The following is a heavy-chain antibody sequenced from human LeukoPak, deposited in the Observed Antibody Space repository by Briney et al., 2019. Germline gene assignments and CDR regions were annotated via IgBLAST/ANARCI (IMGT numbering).Heavy chain of an antibody. D-gene: IGHD3/OR15-3a*01. CDR3: STWTDLYDY. Sequence: PGGSLTLSCAASGFTFSNAWMSWVRQAPGKGLDWVGRIRSKTDGGTADHAASVKGRFTISRDDSKNMLYLQMSSLKTEDTAVYYCSTWTDLYDYWGQGTLVTVSS. CDR1: GFTFSNAW. J-gene: IGHJ4*02. CDR2: IRSKTDGGTA. V-gene: IGHV3-15*01.